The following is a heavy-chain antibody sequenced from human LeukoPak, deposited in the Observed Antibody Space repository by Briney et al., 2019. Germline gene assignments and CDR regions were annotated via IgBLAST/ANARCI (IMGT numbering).Heavy chain of an antibody. CDR1: GFTFSAHW. CDR3: ARLLGTSTTYDY. D-gene: IGHD1-1*01. J-gene: IGHJ4*02. CDR2: IYTDGSQK. Sequence: GGSLRLSCEASGFTFSAHWMSWVRQAPGKGLEWVASIYTDGSQKYYLDSVRGRFTISRDNTKNSLYLQMFSLGAEDTAVYYCARLLGTSTTYDYWGQGTLVTVSS. V-gene: IGHV3-7*01.